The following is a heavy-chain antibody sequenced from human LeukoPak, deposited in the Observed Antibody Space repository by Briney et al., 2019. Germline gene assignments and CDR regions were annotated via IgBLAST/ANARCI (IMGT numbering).Heavy chain of an antibody. CDR3: AKLAARVLLWFGES. D-gene: IGHD3-10*01. V-gene: IGHV3-23*01. Sequence: GGSLRLSCAASGFTFSSYAMSWVRQAPGKGLEWVSAISGSGASTYYADSVKGRFTISRDNSKNTLYLQMNSLRAEDTAVYYCAKLAARVLLWFGESWGQGTLVTVSS. CDR1: GFTFSSYA. J-gene: IGHJ4*02. CDR2: ISGSGAST.